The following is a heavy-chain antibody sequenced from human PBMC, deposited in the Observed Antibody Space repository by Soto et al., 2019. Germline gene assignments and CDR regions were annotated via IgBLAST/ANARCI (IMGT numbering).Heavy chain of an antibody. CDR3: AREDDGGDSLDV. D-gene: IGHD2-21*02. Sequence: SETLSLTCTVSGYSISSDYYHWTWIRQSPGKGLEWIGYIHHSGSILYNPSLKSRVTISVDTSKNQFSLHLTSVTAADTAVYFCAREDDGGDSLDVWGQGTTVTVSS. CDR1: GYSISSDYYH. CDR2: IHHSGSI. J-gene: IGHJ6*02. V-gene: IGHV4-30-4*08.